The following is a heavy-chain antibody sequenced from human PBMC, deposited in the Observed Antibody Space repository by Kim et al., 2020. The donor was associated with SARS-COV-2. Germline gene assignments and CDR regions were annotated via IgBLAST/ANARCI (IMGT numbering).Heavy chain of an antibody. CDR1: GGSISSYY. CDR2: IYYSGNT. CDR3: ARGSGPFNS. D-gene: IGHD6-19*01. J-gene: IGHJ4*02. Sequence: SETLSLTCTVSGGSISSYYWTWIRQPPGKGLEWIGNIYYSGNTNYNPPLKSRVTMSIDTSKNQFSLKLSSVTAADTAVYYCARGSGPFNSWGQGTLVTVSS. V-gene: IGHV4-59*01.